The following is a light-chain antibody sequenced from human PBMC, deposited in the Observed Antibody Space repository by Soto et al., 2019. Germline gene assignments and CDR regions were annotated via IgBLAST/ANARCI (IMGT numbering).Light chain of an antibody. V-gene: IGLV2-14*01. J-gene: IGLJ1*01. Sequence: QSALTQPASVSGSPGQSIAISCTGTSSDVGGFNYVSWYQQHPGKAPKLVIFEVNNRPSGISNRFSGSKSDNTASLTISGLQAEDEAAYYCSSFTSGTSRYVFGTGTKVTVL. CDR2: EVN. CDR1: SSDVGGFNY. CDR3: SSFTSGTSRYV.